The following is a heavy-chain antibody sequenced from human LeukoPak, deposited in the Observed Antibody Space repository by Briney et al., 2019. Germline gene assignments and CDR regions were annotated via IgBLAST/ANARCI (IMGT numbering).Heavy chain of an antibody. Sequence: PSETLSPTCTVSGGSINNYYWNWIRQPPGKGLEWIGYIFYSGSTNYNPSLKSRVTISADTSKNQFSLKLSSVTAADTAVYYCARGGYIYGSRGNWFDPWGQGTLVTVSS. D-gene: IGHD5-18*01. V-gene: IGHV4-59*01. J-gene: IGHJ5*02. CDR2: IFYSGST. CDR1: GGSINNYY. CDR3: ARGGYIYGSRGNWFDP.